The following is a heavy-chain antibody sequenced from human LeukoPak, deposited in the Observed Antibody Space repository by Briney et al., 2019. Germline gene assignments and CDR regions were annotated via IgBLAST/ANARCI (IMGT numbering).Heavy chain of an antibody. CDR1: GGTFSSYA. D-gene: IGHD3-22*01. Sequence: GASVKVSCKASGGTFSSYAISWVRQAPGQGLEWMGWISAYNGNTNYAQKFQGRVTMTRDTSTSTVYMELSSLRSEDTAVYYCARNLDSSGPYFDYWGQGTLVTVSS. J-gene: IGHJ4*02. V-gene: IGHV1-18*01. CDR3: ARNLDSSGPYFDY. CDR2: ISAYNGNT.